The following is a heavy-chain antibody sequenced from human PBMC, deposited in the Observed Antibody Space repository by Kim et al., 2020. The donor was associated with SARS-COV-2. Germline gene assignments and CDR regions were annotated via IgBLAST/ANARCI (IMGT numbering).Heavy chain of an antibody. CDR3: AREGYSSFDY. CDR2: K. J-gene: IGHJ4*02. D-gene: IGHD6-13*01. Sequence: KYYVECVKGRFTISGDNAKNSLYLQMNSLRAEDTAVYYCAREGYSSFDYWGQGTLVTVSS. V-gene: IGHV3-7*03.